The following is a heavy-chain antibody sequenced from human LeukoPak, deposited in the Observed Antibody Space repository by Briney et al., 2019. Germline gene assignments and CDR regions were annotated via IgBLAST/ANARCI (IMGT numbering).Heavy chain of an antibody. J-gene: IGHJ3*02. V-gene: IGHV3-30*02. CDR2: IRYDGSNK. CDR3: AKDQWLRSPGAFDI. D-gene: IGHD5-12*01. CDR1: GFTFSSYG. Sequence: GGSLRLSCAASGFTFSSYGMHWVRQAPGKGLEWVAFIRYDGSNKYYADSVKGRFTISRDNSKNTLYLQMNSLRAEDTAVYYCAKDQWLRSPGAFDIWGQGTMVTVSS.